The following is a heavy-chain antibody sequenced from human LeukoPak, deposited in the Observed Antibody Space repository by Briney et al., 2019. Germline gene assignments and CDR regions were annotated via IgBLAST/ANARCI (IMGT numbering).Heavy chain of an antibody. CDR2: ISHVETT. CDR1: GGSFSGYF. Sequence: SETLSLTCTVHGGSFSGYFWSWIRQAPGKGLEWIGEISHVETTNFNPSLQSRVTLSVDTSKRQFSLNLTSVTAADTAVYYCAGGLSGYCPTTTCSFWGEGTSVTVSS. J-gene: IGHJ6*04. D-gene: IGHD2-2*01. V-gene: IGHV4-34*01. CDR3: AGGLSGYCPTTTCSF.